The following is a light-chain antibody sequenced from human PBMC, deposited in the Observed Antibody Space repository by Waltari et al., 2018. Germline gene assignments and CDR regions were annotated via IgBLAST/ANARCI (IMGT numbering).Light chain of an antibody. CDR3: QQHGSSPLT. Sequence: EIVLTQSPGTLSLSPGERATLPCRASQSVSSYYLAWYQERPGQAPRLLIYGASSRATGIPDRFSGSGSGTDFTLTISRLEPEDFAVYYCQQHGSSPLTFGGGTKVEIK. CDR1: QSVSSYY. CDR2: GAS. J-gene: IGKJ4*01. V-gene: IGKV3-20*01.